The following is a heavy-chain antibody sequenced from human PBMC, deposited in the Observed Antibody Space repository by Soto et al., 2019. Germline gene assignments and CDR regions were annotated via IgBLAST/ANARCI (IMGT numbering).Heavy chain of an antibody. J-gene: IGHJ5*02. CDR1: GYTFTSYG. CDR2: INAYNGNT. V-gene: IGHV1-18*01. Sequence: QVQLVQSGAEVKKPGASVKVSCKASGYTFTSYGISWVRQAPGQGLEWMGWINAYNGNTNYAQKLQGRVTMTTDTTTRTAYMELRTLRSDHTAVYCCARALPPFDPWGQGTLVTVSS. CDR3: ARALPPFDP.